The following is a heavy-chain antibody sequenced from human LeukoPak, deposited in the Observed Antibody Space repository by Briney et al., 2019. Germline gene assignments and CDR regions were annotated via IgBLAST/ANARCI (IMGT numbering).Heavy chain of an antibody. D-gene: IGHD1-14*01. J-gene: IGHJ5*02. CDR1: GFTFSSYA. Sequence: QPGGSLRLSCAASGFTFSSYAMTWVRQAPGKGLEWVSAIKSGGDATYYADSVKGRFTISRDNAKNSLYLQMNSLRAEDTAVYYCAARKNWFDPWGQGTLVTVSS. V-gene: IGHV3-23*01. CDR2: IKSGGDAT. CDR3: AARKNWFDP.